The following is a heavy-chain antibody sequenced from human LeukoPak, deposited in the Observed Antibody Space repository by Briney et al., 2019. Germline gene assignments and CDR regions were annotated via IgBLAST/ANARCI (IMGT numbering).Heavy chain of an antibody. V-gene: IGHV4-39*01. CDR3: ARRVTGSSYRDY. J-gene: IGHJ4*02. CDR2: IYYSGST. Sequence: PETLSLTCTISGGSISSSTFYWAWIRQPPGKGLEWIGNIYYSGSTNYNPSLKSRVTISVDTSRIQFSLKLTSVTAADTAIYYCARRVTGSSYRDYWGQGTLVTVSS. CDR1: GGSISSSTFY. D-gene: IGHD3-16*02.